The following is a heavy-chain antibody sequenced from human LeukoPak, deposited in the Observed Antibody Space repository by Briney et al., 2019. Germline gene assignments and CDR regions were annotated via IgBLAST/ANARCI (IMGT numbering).Heavy chain of an antibody. V-gene: IGHV1-18*01. CDR1: GYTFTSYG. D-gene: IGHD4-17*01. J-gene: IGHJ6*03. CDR3: ARDPSTVTPYYYYYYMDV. Sequence: GASVKVSCKASGYTFTSYGISWVRQAPGQGLEWMGWISAYNGNTNYAQKLQGRVTMTTDTSTSTACMELRSLRSDDTAVYYCARDPSTVTPYYYYYYMDVWGKGTTVTVSS. CDR2: ISAYNGNT.